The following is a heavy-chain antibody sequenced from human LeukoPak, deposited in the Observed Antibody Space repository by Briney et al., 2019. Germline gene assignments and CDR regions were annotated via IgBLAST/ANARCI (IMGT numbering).Heavy chain of an antibody. CDR2: IKQDGSEK. CDR1: GFTFSSYW. CDR3: AVDYGDY. Sequence: PGGSLRLSCAASGFTFSSYWTTWVRQAPGKGLEWVANIKQDGSEKYYVDSVKGRFTISRDNAKNSLYLQMNSLRAEDTALYYCAVDYGDYWGQGTLVTVSS. V-gene: IGHV3-7*01. J-gene: IGHJ4*02.